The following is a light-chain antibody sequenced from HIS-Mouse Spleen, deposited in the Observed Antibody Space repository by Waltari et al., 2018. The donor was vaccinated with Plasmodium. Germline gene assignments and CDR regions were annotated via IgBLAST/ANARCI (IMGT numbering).Light chain of an antibody. CDR1: QSVSSN. CDR3: KQYKNSPRGT. Sequence: EIVMTQSPATLSVSPGDRATLSCRASQSVSSNLAWYPQKPGQAPRLLIYGASTKATGIPARFSGSESGTEFTLPISSMQSEDFAVYYCKQYKNSPRGTFGEGTKVEIK. V-gene: IGKV3-15*01. J-gene: IGKJ1*01. CDR2: GAS.